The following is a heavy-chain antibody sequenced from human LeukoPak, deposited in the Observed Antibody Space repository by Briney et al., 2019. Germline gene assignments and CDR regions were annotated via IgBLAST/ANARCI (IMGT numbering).Heavy chain of an antibody. D-gene: IGHD3-3*01. Sequence: SETLSLTCAVYGGSLSGYYWSWIRQPPGKGLEWIGEINHSGSTNYNPSLKSRVTISVDTSKNQFSLKLSSVTAADTAVYYCARARTRITIFGVVTYYFDYWGQGTLVTVSS. V-gene: IGHV4-34*01. CDR2: INHSGST. CDR1: GGSLSGYY. J-gene: IGHJ4*02. CDR3: ARARTRITIFGVVTYYFDY.